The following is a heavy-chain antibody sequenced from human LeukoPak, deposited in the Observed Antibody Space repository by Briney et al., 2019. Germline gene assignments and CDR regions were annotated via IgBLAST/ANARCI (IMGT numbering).Heavy chain of an antibody. D-gene: IGHD1-14*01. CDR1: GFTFSDQW. Sequence: GRSLRLSCAASGFTFSDQWMNWVRQAPGKGLEWVANIKQDESEKYYVDSVKGRFTISRDNAKNSLYLQMNSLRAEDTAVYYCAIGGRTGDYWGQGTLVTVSS. J-gene: IGHJ4*02. CDR2: IKQDESEK. V-gene: IGHV3-7*01. CDR3: AIGGRTGDY.